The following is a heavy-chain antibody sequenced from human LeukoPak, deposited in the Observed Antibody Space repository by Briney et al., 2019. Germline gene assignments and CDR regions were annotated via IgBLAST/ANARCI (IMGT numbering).Heavy chain of an antibody. CDR3: VKDVSSTYYHFDY. CDR1: GFTFSRYA. Sequence: PGGSLRLSCSASGFTFSRYAMHWVRQAPGKGLEYVSAISTNGGVTYYTDSVKGRFTISRDNSKNTLYLEMSSLRVEDTAVYYCVKDVSSTYYHFDYWGQGTLVTVSS. V-gene: IGHV3-64D*09. D-gene: IGHD6-13*01. J-gene: IGHJ4*02. CDR2: ISTNGGVT.